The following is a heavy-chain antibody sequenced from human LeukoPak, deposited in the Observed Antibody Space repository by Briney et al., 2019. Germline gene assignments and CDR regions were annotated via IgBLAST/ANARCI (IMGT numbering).Heavy chain of an antibody. D-gene: IGHD3-10*01. CDR2: ISWNSGSI. Sequence: GGSLRLSCAASGFTFDDYAMHWVRQAPGKGLEWVSGISWNSGSIGYADSVKGRFTISRDNSKNTLYLQMNSLRAEDTAVYYCARDGFLVRGVTGSAFDIWGQGTMVTVSS. CDR1: GFTFDDYA. V-gene: IGHV3-9*01. J-gene: IGHJ3*02. CDR3: ARDGFLVRGVTGSAFDI.